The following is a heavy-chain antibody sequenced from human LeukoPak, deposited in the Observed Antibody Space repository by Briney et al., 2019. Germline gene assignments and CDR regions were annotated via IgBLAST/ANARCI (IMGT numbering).Heavy chain of an antibody. V-gene: IGHV3-21*01. CDR2: IGPTGTDR. CDR1: GLTFSTSG. CDR3: ATETIGRHYDY. D-gene: IGHD1-14*01. Sequence: GGSLRLSCTTSGLTFSTSGFNWVRQAPGKGLEWVSSIGPTGTDRYYADSVRGRFTISRDNAKNSMYLQMDSLRDEDTAVYYCATETIGRHYDYWGQGTLPTVSS. J-gene: IGHJ4*02.